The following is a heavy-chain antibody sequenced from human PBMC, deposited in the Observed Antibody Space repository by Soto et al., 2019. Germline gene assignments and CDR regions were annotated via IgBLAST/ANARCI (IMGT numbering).Heavy chain of an antibody. CDR3: ARDLQGYDFWSGYYSYYYYGMDV. V-gene: IGHV1-18*01. CDR1: GYTFTSYG. CDR2: ISAYNGNT. D-gene: IGHD3-3*01. J-gene: IGHJ6*02. Sequence: QVQLVQSGAEVKKPGASVKVSCKASGYTFTSYGISWVRQAPGQGLEWMGWISAYNGNTNYAQKLQGRVTMTTDTTTSTAYMELRSLRSDDTAVYYCARDLQGYDFWSGYYSYYYYGMDVWGQGTTVTVSS.